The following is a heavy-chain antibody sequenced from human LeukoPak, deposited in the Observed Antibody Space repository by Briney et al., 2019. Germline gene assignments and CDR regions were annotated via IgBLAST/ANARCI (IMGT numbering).Heavy chain of an antibody. V-gene: IGHV1-69*13. CDR3: AGAVGGDSSGYYTLFDY. J-gene: IGHJ4*02. CDR1: GYTFSNYA. D-gene: IGHD3-22*01. Sequence: SVKVSCKASGYTFSNYAISWVRQAPGQGLEWMGGTIPIFGTAHYAQKFQGRVTIAADGSTSTVYMELSSLRSEDTAVYYCAGAVGGDSSGYYTLFDYWGQGTLVTVSS. CDR2: TIPIFGTA.